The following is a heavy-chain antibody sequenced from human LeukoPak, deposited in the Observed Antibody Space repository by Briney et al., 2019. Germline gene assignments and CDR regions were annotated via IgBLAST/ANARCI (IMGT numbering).Heavy chain of an antibody. J-gene: IGHJ4*02. CDR1: GYTFTSYG. D-gene: IGHD2-15*01. Sequence: ASVKVSCKASGYTFTSYGISWVRQAPGQGLEWMGWISAYNGNTNYAQKLQGRVTMTTDTSTSTAYMELRSLRSDDTAVYYCARQRYCSGGSCYEDFDYWGQGTLVTVSS. CDR3: ARQRYCSGGSCYEDFDY. V-gene: IGHV1-18*01. CDR2: ISAYNGNT.